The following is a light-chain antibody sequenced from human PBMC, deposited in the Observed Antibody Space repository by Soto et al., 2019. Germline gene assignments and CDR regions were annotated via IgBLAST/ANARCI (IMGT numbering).Light chain of an antibody. CDR1: QDISNY. CDR3: QQYDNLLLT. V-gene: IGKV1-33*01. Sequence: IHMTQSPSSLSASLGARVTSTCQASQDISNYLKWYQQKPGKAPKLLIYDASNLETGVPSRFSGSGSGTDFTFTISSLQPEDIATYYCQQYDNLLLTFGGGTKVDIK. J-gene: IGKJ4*01. CDR2: DAS.